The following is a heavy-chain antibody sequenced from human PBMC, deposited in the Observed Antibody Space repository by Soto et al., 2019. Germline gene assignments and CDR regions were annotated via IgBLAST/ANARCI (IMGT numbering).Heavy chain of an antibody. CDR2: INPSGGST. D-gene: IGHD3-10*01. CDR1: GYTFTSYY. Sequence: VKVSCKASGYTFTSYYMHWVRQAPGQGLEWMGIINPSGGSTSYAQKFQGRVTMTRDTSTSTVYMELSSLRSEDTAVYYCARDYYGSGSANYYYYYMDVWGKGTTVTVSS. CDR3: ARDYYGSGSANYYYYYMDV. J-gene: IGHJ6*03. V-gene: IGHV1-46*03.